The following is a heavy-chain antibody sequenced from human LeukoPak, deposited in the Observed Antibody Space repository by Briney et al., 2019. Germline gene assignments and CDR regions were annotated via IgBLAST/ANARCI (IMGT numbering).Heavy chain of an antibody. V-gene: IGHV4-34*01. CDR3: ARGRKAVAPYGDY. J-gene: IGHJ4*02. CDR1: GGSFSGYY. D-gene: IGHD6-19*01. CDR2: INHSGSN. Sequence: SETLSLTCAVYGGSFSGYYWSWIRQPPGRGLEWIGKINHSGSNNYNPCLKSRVTISVDTSKNQFSLKLSSVTAADTAVYYCARGRKAVAPYGDYWGQGTLVTVSS.